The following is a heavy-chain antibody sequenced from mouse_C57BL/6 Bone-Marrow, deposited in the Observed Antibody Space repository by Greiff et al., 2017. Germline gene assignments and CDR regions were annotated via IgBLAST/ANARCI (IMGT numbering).Heavy chain of an antibody. V-gene: IGHV1-55*01. CDR3: AKWGYSNYPYFDY. CDR2: IYPGSGST. D-gene: IGHD2-5*01. CDR1: GYTFTSYW. Sequence: VQLQQPGAELVKPGASVKMSCKASGYTFTSYWITWVTQRPGQGLEWIGDIYPGSGSTNYNEKFKSKATLTVDTSASTAYMHRSSLTSEDFAVYYCAKWGYSNYPYFDYWGQGTTLTVSS. J-gene: IGHJ2*01.